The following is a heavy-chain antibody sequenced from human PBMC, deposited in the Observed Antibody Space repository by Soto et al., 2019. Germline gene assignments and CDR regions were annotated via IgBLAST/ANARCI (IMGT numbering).Heavy chain of an antibody. V-gene: IGHV1-69*13. Sequence: SVKVSCKASGGTFSSYAISWVREAPGQGLEWMGGIIPIFGTANYAQKFQGRVTITADESTSTAYMELSSLRSEDTAVYYCAREPRITIFGVVIGYGMDVWGQGTTVTVSS. J-gene: IGHJ6*02. CDR2: IIPIFGTA. CDR3: AREPRITIFGVVIGYGMDV. D-gene: IGHD3-3*01. CDR1: GGTFSSYA.